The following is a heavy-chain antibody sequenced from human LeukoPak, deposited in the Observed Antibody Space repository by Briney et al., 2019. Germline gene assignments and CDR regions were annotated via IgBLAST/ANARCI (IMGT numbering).Heavy chain of an antibody. CDR3: ARSLITPTNWFDP. D-gene: IGHD2-15*01. J-gene: IGHJ5*02. V-gene: IGHV4-61*02. Sequence: PSETLSLTCTVSGGSISYGSYYWGWIRQPAGKGLEWIGRIYSTGKTNYNPSLESRVTISVDTSKNQFSLKLSSVTAADTAVYYCARSLITPTNWFDPWGQGTLVTVSS. CDR1: GGSISYGSYY. CDR2: IYSTGKT.